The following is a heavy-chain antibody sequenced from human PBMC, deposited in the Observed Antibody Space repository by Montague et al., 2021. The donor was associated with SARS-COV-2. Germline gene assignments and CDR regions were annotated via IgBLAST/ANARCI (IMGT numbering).Heavy chain of an antibody. CDR2: IHYRGST. Sequence: SETLSLTCTVSGDSINNKTYFWDWIRQPPGKGLECIGSIHYRGSTYYNPSLNSRRTIFVDSSMNPFSRKMTFATAAATAVYFCARTTVVTPYYYYAMDVWGQGTTVTVSS. CDR1: GDSINNKTYF. CDR3: ARTTVVTPYYYYAMDV. D-gene: IGHD4-23*01. V-gene: IGHV4-39*01. J-gene: IGHJ6*02.